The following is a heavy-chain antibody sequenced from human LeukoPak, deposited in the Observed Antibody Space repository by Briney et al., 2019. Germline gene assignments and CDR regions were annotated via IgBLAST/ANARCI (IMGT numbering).Heavy chain of an antibody. CDR2: IIPIFGTA. J-gene: IGHJ4*02. V-gene: IGHV1-69*13. CDR1: GYTFTGYY. CDR3: ARDQLAAAGLGFDY. D-gene: IGHD6-13*01. Sequence: ASVKVSCKASGYTFTGYYMHWVRQAPGQGLEWMGGIIPIFGTANYAQKFQGRVTITADESTSTAYMELSSLRSEDTAVYYCARDQLAAAGLGFDYWGQGTLVTVSS.